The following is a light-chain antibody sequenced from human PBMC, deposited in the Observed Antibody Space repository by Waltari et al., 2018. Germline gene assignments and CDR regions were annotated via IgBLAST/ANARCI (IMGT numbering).Light chain of an antibody. Sequence: ELVLTQSPGTMSLPHGDRAMLSCRASQTINSNHLAWYQQKPGQAPRLLIHGASSRAIGIPDRFFGSGSGTDFTLTISRLEPEDSGVYYCQQYSASTGTFGQGTKVEIK. CDR3: QQYSASTGT. CDR1: QTINSNH. J-gene: IGKJ1*01. V-gene: IGKV3-20*01. CDR2: GAS.